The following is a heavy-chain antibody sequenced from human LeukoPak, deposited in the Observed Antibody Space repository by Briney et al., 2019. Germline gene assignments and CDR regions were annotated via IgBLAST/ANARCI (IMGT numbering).Heavy chain of an antibody. Sequence: GGSLRLSCAASGFTFDDYAMHWVRQAPGKGLEWVSGISWNSGSIGYADSVKGRFTISRDNAKNSLYLQMNSLRAEDTALYYCAKDIGWQQLVGASFDYWGQGTLVTVSA. D-gene: IGHD6-13*01. CDR3: AKDIGWQQLVGASFDY. V-gene: IGHV3-9*01. CDR2: ISWNSGSI. J-gene: IGHJ4*02. CDR1: GFTFDDYA.